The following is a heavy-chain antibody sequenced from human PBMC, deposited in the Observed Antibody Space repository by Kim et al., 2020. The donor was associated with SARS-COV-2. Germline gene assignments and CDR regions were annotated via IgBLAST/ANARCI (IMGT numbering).Heavy chain of an antibody. CDR1: GYTFTSYG. V-gene: IGHV1-18*01. Sequence: ASVKVSCKASGYTFTSYGISWVRQAPGQGLEWMGWISAYNGNTNYAQKLQGRVTMTTDTSTSTAYMELRSLRSDDTAVYYCARDRPILRFLEWSPDYYYYYGMDVWGQGTTVTVSS. D-gene: IGHD3-3*01. J-gene: IGHJ6*02. CDR3: ARDRPILRFLEWSPDYYYYYGMDV. CDR2: ISAYNGNT.